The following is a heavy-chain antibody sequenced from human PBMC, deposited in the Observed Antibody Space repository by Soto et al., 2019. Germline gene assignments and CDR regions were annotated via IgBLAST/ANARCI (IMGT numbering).Heavy chain of an antibody. CDR3: ALMARRDSGTWYHFDY. CDR2: IYWDDDK. CDR1: GFSLSTSGVG. J-gene: IGHJ4*02. V-gene: IGHV2-5*02. D-gene: IGHD6-13*01. Sequence: VSGPTLVNPTQTLTLTCTFSGFSLSTSGVGVGWIRQPPGKALEWLALIYWDDDKRYSPSLKSRLTITKDTSKNQVVLTMTNMDPVDTATYYCALMARRDSGTWYHFDYRGQGTLVTVSS.